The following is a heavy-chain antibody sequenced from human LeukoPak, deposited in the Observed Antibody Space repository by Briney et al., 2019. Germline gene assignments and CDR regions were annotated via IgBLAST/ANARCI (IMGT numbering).Heavy chain of an antibody. D-gene: IGHD6-13*01. J-gene: IGHJ4*02. V-gene: IGHV3-48*03. Sequence: GGSLRLSCAASGFTFSSYEMNRVRQAPGKGLERVSYISSSGSTIYYADSVKGRFTISRDNAKNSLYLQMNSLRAEDTAVYYCAREAGSSWFAPLDYWGQGTLVTVSS. CDR3: AREAGSSWFAPLDY. CDR1: GFTFSSYE. CDR2: ISSSGSTI.